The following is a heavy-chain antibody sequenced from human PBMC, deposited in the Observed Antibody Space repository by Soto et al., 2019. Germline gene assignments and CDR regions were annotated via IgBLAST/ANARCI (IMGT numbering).Heavy chain of an antibody. V-gene: IGHV4-34*01. CDR3: ARASRFRGYPDY. Sequence: SETLSLTCAVYGGSFSGYYWSWIRQPPGKGLEWIGEINHSGSTNYNPSLKSRVTISVDTSKNQFSLKLSSVTAADTAVYYCARASRFRGYPDYWGQGTLVTVSS. J-gene: IGHJ4*02. D-gene: IGHD3-22*01. CDR2: INHSGST. CDR1: GGSFSGYY.